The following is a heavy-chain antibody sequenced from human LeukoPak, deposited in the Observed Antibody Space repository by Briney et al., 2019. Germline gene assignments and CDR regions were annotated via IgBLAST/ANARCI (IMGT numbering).Heavy chain of an antibody. V-gene: IGHV4-59*12. CDR3: ARVEGIAARGYYFDY. CDR1: GASISNYY. CDR2: IFYSGST. Sequence: SETLSLTCAVSGASISNYYWSWIRQPPGKGLEWIGYIFYSGSTSYNPSLKSRVTISVETSKNQFSLRLSSVTAADTAVYYCARVEGIAARGYYFDYWGQGTLVTVSS. D-gene: IGHD6-13*01. J-gene: IGHJ4*02.